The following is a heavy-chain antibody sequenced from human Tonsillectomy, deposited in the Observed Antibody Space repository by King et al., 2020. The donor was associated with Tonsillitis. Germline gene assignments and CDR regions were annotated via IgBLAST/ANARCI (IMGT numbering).Heavy chain of an antibody. Sequence: VQLQQWGAGLLKPSETLSLTCAVYGGSFSGYYWSWIRQPPGKGLEWIGEINHSGSTNYNPSLKSRVTISVDTSKNQFSLKLSSVTAADTAVYYCARAQYYDFWSGYYFDYWGQGTLVTVSS. V-gene: IGHV4-34*01. D-gene: IGHD3-3*01. J-gene: IGHJ4*02. CDR1: GGSFSGYY. CDR3: ARAQYYDFWSGYYFDY. CDR2: INHSGST.